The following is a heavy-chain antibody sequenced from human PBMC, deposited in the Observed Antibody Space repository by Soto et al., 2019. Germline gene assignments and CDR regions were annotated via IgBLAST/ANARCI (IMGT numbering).Heavy chain of an antibody. D-gene: IGHD6-6*01. Sequence: GESLKISCNGSGYSFTSYWISWVRQMPGKGLEWMGRIDPSDSYTNYSPSFQGHVTISADKSISTAYLQWSSLKASDTAMYYCARLRSRYSSSSGWFDPWGQGTLVTVSS. V-gene: IGHV5-10-1*01. CDR1: GYSFTSYW. J-gene: IGHJ5*02. CDR2: IDPSDSYT. CDR3: ARLRSRYSSSSGWFDP.